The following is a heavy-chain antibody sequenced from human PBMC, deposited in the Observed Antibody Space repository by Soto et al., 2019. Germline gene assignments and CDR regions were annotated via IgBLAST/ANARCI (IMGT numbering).Heavy chain of an antibody. D-gene: IGHD3-10*01. J-gene: IGHJ3*02. V-gene: IGHV1-46*01. CDR3: ARDRGGYYDAFDI. CDR1: GYTFPTYY. CDR2: INPSGGST. Sequence: ASVKVSCKASGYTFPTYYIHWVRQAPGQGLEWMGIINPSGGSTTYAQKFQGRVTMTRDTSTSTVYMELSSLRSEDTAVYYCARDRGGYYDAFDIWGQGTMLTVSS.